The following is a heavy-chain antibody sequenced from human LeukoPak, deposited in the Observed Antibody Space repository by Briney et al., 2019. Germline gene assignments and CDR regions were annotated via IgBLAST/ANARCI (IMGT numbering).Heavy chain of an antibody. D-gene: IGHD6-19*01. CDR2: ISYNGIT. V-gene: IGHV4-59*13. J-gene: IGHJ4*02. CDR3: VRGGQSSGWFGGYFDY. CDR1: GGSMSSES. Sequence: SQTLSLTCTVSGGSMSSESWSWIRPPPGKGLEWIGYISYNGITKYNPSLKSRVTMSADTSKNQFSLKLNSMTAADTAAYYCVRGGQSSGWFGGYFDYWGQGTLVSVSS.